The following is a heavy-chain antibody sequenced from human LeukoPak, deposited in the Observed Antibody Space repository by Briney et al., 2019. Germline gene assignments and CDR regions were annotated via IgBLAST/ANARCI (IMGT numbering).Heavy chain of an antibody. D-gene: IGHD2-2*01. CDR1: GYSISSGYY. J-gene: IGHJ4*02. CDR3: AIRCPLGYCSSTSCYAEWGFDY. Sequence: SETLSLTCAVSGYSISSGYYWGWIRQPPGKGLEWIGSIYHSGSTYYNPSLKSRVTISVDTSKNQFSLKLSSVTAADTAVYYCAIRCPLGYCSSTSCYAEWGFDYWGQGTLVTVSS. V-gene: IGHV4-38-2*01. CDR2: IYHSGST.